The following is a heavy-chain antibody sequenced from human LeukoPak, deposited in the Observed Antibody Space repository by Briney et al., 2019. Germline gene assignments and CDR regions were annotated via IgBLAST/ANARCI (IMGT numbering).Heavy chain of an antibody. Sequence: ASVKVSCKASGYTFTGYYMHWVRQAPGQGLEWMGWINPKSGGTNYAQKFQGRVTMTRDTSISTAYMELSGLRSDDTAVFYCARVSSNWDTYFHYWGQGSLVTVSS. CDR1: GYTFTGYY. CDR2: INPKSGGT. V-gene: IGHV1-2*02. J-gene: IGHJ4*02. CDR3: ARVSSNWDTYFHY. D-gene: IGHD7-27*01.